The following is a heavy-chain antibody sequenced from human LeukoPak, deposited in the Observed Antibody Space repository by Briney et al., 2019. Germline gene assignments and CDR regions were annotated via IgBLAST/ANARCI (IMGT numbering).Heavy chain of an antibody. Sequence: SETLSLTCTVSDGSNSSYYWSWIRQPPGKGLEWIGYIFYSGSTNYNPSLKSRVTISVDTSKNQFSLKLSSVTAADTAVYYCARAYTSWSFDYWGQGTLVTVSS. CDR2: IFYSGST. CDR3: ARAYTSWSFDY. D-gene: IGHD2-2*02. V-gene: IGHV4-59*01. J-gene: IGHJ4*02. CDR1: DGSNSSYY.